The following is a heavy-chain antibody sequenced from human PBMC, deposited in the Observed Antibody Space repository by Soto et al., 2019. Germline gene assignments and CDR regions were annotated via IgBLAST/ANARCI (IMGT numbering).Heavy chain of an antibody. D-gene: IGHD3-22*01. CDR1: GFTFNDYY. CDR2: ISDSGSNF. CDR3: ARDTAFIASGLFNP. V-gene: IGHV3-11*01. Sequence: QVQLVESGGGLVKPGGSLRLSCAASGFTFNDYYMTWVRQAPGKGLEWISHISDSGSNFYYADSVKGRFTISRDNAMNSLFLHMNNLRAEDTAVYDGARDTAFIASGLFNPWGQGTLVTVAS. J-gene: IGHJ5*02.